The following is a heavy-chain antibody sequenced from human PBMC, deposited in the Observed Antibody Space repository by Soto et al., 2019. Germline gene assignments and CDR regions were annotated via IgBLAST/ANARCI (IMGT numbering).Heavy chain of an antibody. V-gene: IGHV4-34*01. CDR3: ARVRPFRYDILTGHYKAILLYGMCG. CDR1: GGSFSGYY. D-gene: IGHD3-9*01. Sequence: SETLSLTCAVDGGSFSGYYWSWIRQPPGKGLEWIGEINQSGSTNYNPSLKGRVTISADPPKHRSSLQLRSMSAAESAVYYCARVRPFRYDILTGHYKAILLYGMCGWVQGTRGTVS. CDR2: INQSGST. J-gene: IGHJ6*02.